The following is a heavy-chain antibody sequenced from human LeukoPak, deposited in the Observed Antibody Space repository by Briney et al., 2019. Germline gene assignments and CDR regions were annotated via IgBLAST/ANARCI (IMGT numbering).Heavy chain of an antibody. Sequence: GESLQIFCKGSGYIITSYWIGWGRQLPGEGRVWMGIIYPGDSDSRYSPSFQGQVTISANKSISTAYLQWSSLKASDTAMYYCARGIVVHSSDAFDIWGQGTMVTVSS. J-gene: IGHJ3*02. D-gene: IGHD2-2*01. CDR3: ARGIVVHSSDAFDI. CDR1: GYIITSYW. V-gene: IGHV5-51*01. CDR2: IYPGDSDS.